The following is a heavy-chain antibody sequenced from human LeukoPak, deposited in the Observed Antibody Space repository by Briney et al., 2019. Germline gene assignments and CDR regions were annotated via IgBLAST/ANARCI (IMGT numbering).Heavy chain of an antibody. D-gene: IGHD2-15*01. CDR1: GFTFSSYA. CDR2: ISSSSSYI. V-gene: IGHV3-21*01. Sequence: GGSLRLSCAASGFTFSSYAMSWVRQAPGKGLEWVSSISSSSSYIYYADSVKGRFTISRDNAKNSLYLQMNSLRAEDTAVYYCASLGGSGFDYWGQGTLVTVSS. CDR3: ASLGGSGFDY. J-gene: IGHJ4*02.